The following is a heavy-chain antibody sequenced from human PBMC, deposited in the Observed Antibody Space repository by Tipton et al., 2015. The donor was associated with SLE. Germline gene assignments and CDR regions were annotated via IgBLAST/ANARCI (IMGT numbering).Heavy chain of an antibody. CDR3: ARSLGFLEWFPDY. CDR1: GYTFTSYD. Sequence: QSGPEVKKPGASVKVSCKASGYTFTSYDINWVRQATGQGLEWMGWMNPNSGNTGYAQKFQGRVTMTRNTSISTVYMELGSLRSEDTAVYYCARSLGFLEWFPDYWGQGTLVTVSS. V-gene: IGHV1-8*01. CDR2: MNPNSGNT. J-gene: IGHJ4*02. D-gene: IGHD3-3*01.